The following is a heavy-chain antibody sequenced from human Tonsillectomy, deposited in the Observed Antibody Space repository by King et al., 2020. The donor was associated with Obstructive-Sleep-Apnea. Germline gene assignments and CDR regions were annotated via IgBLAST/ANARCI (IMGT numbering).Heavy chain of an antibody. V-gene: IGHV4-59*12. CDR2: IYDSGST. Sequence: PLQESGPGLVTPSENLSLTCTVSGGSISSYYWTWIRQPPGKGLEWIGYIYDSGSTNYNPSLKSRVTISIDTSKNQFSLRLNSVTAADTAVYYCGREGYGSSFVDHWGQGTLVTVSA. D-gene: IGHD6-13*01. J-gene: IGHJ5*02. CDR1: GGSISSYY. CDR3: GREGYGSSFVDH.